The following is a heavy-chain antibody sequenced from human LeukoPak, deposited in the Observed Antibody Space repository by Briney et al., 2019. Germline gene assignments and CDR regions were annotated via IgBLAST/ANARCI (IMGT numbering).Heavy chain of an antibody. CDR2: IYYSGST. V-gene: IGHV4-39*07. Sequence: SETLSLTCTVSGGSISSSSYYWGWIRQPPGKGLEWIGSIYYSGSTCYNPSLKSRVTISVDTSKNQFSLKLSSVTAADTAVYYCARDYYGSGRRWFDPWGQGTLVTVSS. J-gene: IGHJ5*02. CDR3: ARDYYGSGRRWFDP. D-gene: IGHD3-10*01. CDR1: GGSISSSSYY.